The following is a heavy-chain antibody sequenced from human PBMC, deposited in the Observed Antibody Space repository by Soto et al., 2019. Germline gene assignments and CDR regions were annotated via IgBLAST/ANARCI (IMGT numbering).Heavy chain of an antibody. Sequence: QVLLVQSGAEMKKPGSSVKVSCKASGGSFSTSSINWVRQAPGQRPEWMANILPIFGTADYAQKFQGRVTITADTSTNTAYMELRSILSEDTAVYYCARGHEVGGNSDAYDIWGQGTVVTVS. D-gene: IGHD2-21*01. J-gene: IGHJ3*02. CDR3: ARGHEVGGNSDAYDI. CDR2: ILPIFGTA. V-gene: IGHV1-69*14. CDR1: GGSFSTSS.